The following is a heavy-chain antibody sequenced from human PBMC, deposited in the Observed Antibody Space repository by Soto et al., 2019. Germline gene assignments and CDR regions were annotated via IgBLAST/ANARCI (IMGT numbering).Heavy chain of an antibody. V-gene: IGHV4-30-4*08. CDR1: GGSISSGGYS. J-gene: IGHJ4*02. D-gene: IGHD2-15*01. Sequence: SETLSLTCTVSGGSISSGGYSWTWIRQHPGKGLEWIGYIYYSGSTYYNPSLKSRVTISVDTSKNQFSLKLSSVTAADTAVYYCARYCSGGSCYEGRSSLFDYWGQGTLVTVSS. CDR2: IYYSGST. CDR3: ARYCSGGSCYEGRSSLFDY.